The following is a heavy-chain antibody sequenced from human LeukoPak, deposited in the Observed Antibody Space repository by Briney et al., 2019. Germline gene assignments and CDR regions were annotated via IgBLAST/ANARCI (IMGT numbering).Heavy chain of an antibody. CDR2: INPNSGGT. D-gene: IGHD6-13*01. CDR1: GYTFTGYY. Sequence: GASVKVSCKASGYTFTGYYVHWVRQAPGQGLEWMGWINPNSGGTNYAQKFQGRVTMTRDTSISTAYMELSRLRSDDTAVYYCARDPPLGEAAAGIGYDYWGQGTLVTVSS. CDR3: ARDPPLGEAAAGIGYDY. J-gene: IGHJ4*02. V-gene: IGHV1-2*02.